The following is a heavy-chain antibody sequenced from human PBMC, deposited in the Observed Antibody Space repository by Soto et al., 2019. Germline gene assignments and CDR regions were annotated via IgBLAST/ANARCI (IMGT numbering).Heavy chain of an antibody. CDR2: ISGSGGST. CDR1: GFTFSSYA. J-gene: IGHJ4*02. CDR3: AKDMVRGVIPPILDC. D-gene: IGHD3-10*01. V-gene: IGHV3-23*01. Sequence: EVPLLESGGGLVQPGGSLRLSCAASGFTFSSYAMSWVRQAPGKGLEWVSAISGSGGSTYYADSVKGRFTISRDNSRHTVYLQMNSLRAEDTAVYYCAKDMVRGVIPPILDCWGQGTLVTVSS.